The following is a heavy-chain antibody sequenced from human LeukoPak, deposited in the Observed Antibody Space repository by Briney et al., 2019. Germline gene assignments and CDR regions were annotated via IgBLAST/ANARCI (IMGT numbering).Heavy chain of an antibody. CDR1: GFTFSNSV. J-gene: IGHJ5*02. D-gene: IGHD3-9*01. CDR3: AKLPTGYPNWFDP. V-gene: IGHV3-23*01. Sequence: GSLRLSCAASGFTFSNSVMGWVRQAPGKGLEWVSAIGGSGDSTYYTDSVTGRFTISRDNSKNTLYLQMNSLRAEDTALYHCAKLPTGYPNWFDPWGQGTLVTVSS. CDR2: IGGSGDST.